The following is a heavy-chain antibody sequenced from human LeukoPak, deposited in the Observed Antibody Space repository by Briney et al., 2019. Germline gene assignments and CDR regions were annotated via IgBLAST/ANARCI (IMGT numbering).Heavy chain of an antibody. D-gene: IGHD3-16*02. CDR1: EFSFSDYY. CDR2: IHTGGTI. J-gene: IGHJ4*02. CDR3: AFGRYPFDY. Sequence: GGSLRLSCAASEFSFSDYYMNWVRQAPGKGLEWVSLIHTGGTIYYRDSVKGRFTISRDNSKNTLYLQMNSLTIEDTAVYYCAFGRYPFDYWGQGTLVTVSS. V-gene: IGHV3-66*01.